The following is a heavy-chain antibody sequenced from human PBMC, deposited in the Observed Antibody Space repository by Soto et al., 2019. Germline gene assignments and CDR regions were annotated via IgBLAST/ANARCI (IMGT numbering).Heavy chain of an antibody. CDR1: GDTFSTHT. Sequence: QVQLVQSGATVKRPGSSVRVSCQASGDTFSTHTITWVRQAPGQGLEWVGRIIPALGITTYAQRFQGRVTISAVRSTSTAYMVLSNLTSDDTALYYCARDQYCSVSSCFGYPDVWGGGTAVIVSS. CDR2: IIPALGIT. J-gene: IGHJ6*04. D-gene: IGHD2-15*01. V-gene: IGHV1-69*08. CDR3: ARDQYCSVSSCFGYPDV.